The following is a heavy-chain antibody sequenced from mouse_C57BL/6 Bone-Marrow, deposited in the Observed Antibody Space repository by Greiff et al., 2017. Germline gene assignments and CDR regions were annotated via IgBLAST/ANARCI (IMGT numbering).Heavy chain of an antibody. Sequence: EVQGVESGGGLVQSGRSLRLSCATSGFTFSDFYMEWVRQAPGKGLEWIAASRNKANDYTTEYSASVKGRFIVSRDTSQSILYLQMNALRAEDTAIYYCARDAGGTDAMDYWGQGTSVTVSS. V-gene: IGHV7-1*01. CDR2: SRNKANDYTT. J-gene: IGHJ4*01. D-gene: IGHD4-1*01. CDR1: GFTFSDFY. CDR3: ARDAGGTDAMDY.